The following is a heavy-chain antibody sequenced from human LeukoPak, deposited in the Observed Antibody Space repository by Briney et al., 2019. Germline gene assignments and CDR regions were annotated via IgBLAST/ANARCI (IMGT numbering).Heavy chain of an antibody. Sequence: SEGSLRLSCAASGFTFSSYVMSWVRQAPGKGLEWVSAISGSGGSTYYADSVKGRFTISRDNSKNTLYLQMNSLRAEDTAVYYSAKYYYDSSGYYYDPIYFDYWGQGTLVTVSS. D-gene: IGHD3-22*01. CDR1: GFTFSSYV. V-gene: IGHV3-23*01. CDR3: AKYYYDSSGYYYDPIYFDY. CDR2: ISGSGGST. J-gene: IGHJ4*02.